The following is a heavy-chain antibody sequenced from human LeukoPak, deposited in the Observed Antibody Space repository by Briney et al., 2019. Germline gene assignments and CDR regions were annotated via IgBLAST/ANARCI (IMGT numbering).Heavy chain of an antibody. CDR2: INHDAKFI. Sequence: GGSLRLSCAASGFTFSDYVMSWVRQAPGKGLEWVSYINHDAKFIYYADSVKGRFTISRDNARNSLYLQMNSLRAEDTAVYYCAKDRPYDFWSGYYPIDYWGQGTLVTVSS. CDR1: GFTFSDYV. D-gene: IGHD3-3*01. J-gene: IGHJ4*02. CDR3: AKDRPYDFWSGYYPIDY. V-gene: IGHV3-11*01.